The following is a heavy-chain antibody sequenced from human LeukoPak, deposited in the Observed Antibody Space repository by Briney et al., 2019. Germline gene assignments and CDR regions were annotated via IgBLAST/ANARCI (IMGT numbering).Heavy chain of an antibody. Sequence: ASVDLPHNASIYTHPRYGVIWVRQAPAQALEWMVWISAYNGNTNYTQKRQGRVTMTTDTSTSTAYMGLRSLRSDDTAVYYCARVADRTFDYWGQGTLVTVSS. CDR1: IYTHPRYG. D-gene: IGHD6-6*01. CDR2: ISAYNGNT. J-gene: IGHJ4*02. CDR3: ARVADRTFDY. V-gene: IGHV1-18*01.